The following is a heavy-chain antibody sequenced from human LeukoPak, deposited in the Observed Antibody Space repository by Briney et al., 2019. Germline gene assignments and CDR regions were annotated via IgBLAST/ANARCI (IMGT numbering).Heavy chain of an antibody. CDR3: ARGLDYYYYMDV. CDR1: GGSISNYY. CDR2: IYHSGST. V-gene: IGHV4-59*12. J-gene: IGHJ6*03. Sequence: SETLSLTCSVSGGSISNYYWSWIRQPPGKGLEWIGYIYHSGSTYYNPSLKSRVTISVDRSKNQFSLKLSSVTAADTAVYYCARGLDYYYYMDVWGKGTTVTASS.